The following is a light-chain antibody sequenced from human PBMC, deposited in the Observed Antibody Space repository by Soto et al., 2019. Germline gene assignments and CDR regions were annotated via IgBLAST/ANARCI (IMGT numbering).Light chain of an antibody. V-gene: IGLV1-40*01. J-gene: IGLJ1*01. CDR2: ENT. CDR1: SSNIGAGYD. CDR3: QSYDNSLNIDV. Sequence: QSVLTQPPSVSGAPGQRVTISCTGSSSNIGAGYDVHWYQQLPGTAPKLLMYENTNRPIGVPDRFSGSKSGTSASLAITGLQAEDEADYYCQSYDNSLNIDVFGPGTKLTVL.